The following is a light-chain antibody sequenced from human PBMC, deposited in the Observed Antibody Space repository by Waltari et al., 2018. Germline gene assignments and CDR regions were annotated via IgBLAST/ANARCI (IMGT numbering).Light chain of an antibody. V-gene: IGLV2-8*01. Sequence: QSALTQPPSASGSLGQSITIPCPGTSNDIGAYTYLFWHQQHPGKAPRVIISEVSKRPSGVPDRFSGSKSGNTASLTISGLQAEDEADYYCTSHAGSNIPVVFGGGTRVTVL. CDR3: TSHAGSNIPVV. CDR2: EVS. J-gene: IGLJ3*02. CDR1: SNDIGAYTY.